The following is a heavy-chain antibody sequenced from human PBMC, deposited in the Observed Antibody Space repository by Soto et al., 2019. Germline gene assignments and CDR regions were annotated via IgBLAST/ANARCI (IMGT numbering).Heavy chain of an antibody. Sequence: EVQLLESGGGLVQPGGSLKLSCAASGFIFNTYAFSWVRQAPGKGLEWVSGISDSGGSTYYADSVKARFTVSRDNSRNTLYLQMSGLRAEDTAIYYCAKADGEQWLVPHLDNWGQGTLVTVS. CDR1: GFIFNTYA. CDR3: AKADGEQWLVPHLDN. D-gene: IGHD6-19*01. J-gene: IGHJ4*02. CDR2: ISDSGGST. V-gene: IGHV3-23*01.